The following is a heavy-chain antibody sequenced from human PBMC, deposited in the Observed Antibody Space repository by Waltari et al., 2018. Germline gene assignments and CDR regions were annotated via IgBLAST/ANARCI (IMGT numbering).Heavy chain of an antibody. Sequence: QVQLQQWGAGLLKPSETLSLTCAVYGGSLSGYYWSWIRQPPGRGLEWIGEINHSGSNTYNPSVKGRLTISVDTSKNQFSLRLSSVCAADTAMYYCAFCSHCHFASLGYWGHGTLVTVSS. CDR1: GGSLSGYY. D-gene: IGHD2-21*02. CDR2: INHSGSN. CDR3: AFCSHCHFASLGY. V-gene: IGHV4-34*01. J-gene: IGHJ4*01.